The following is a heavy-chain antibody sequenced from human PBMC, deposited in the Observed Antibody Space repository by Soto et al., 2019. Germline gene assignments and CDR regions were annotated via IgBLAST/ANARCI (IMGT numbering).Heavy chain of an antibody. Sequence: GGSLRLSCVASGFTFSSFEMNWIRQAPGKGPEWIAVINPSGRTISYADSVKGRFTISRDNSNNTLYLEMNSLRTEDTAVYYCAKQLRGSGWYPLDSWGQGTPVTVSS. V-gene: IGHV3-48*03. CDR1: GFTFSSFE. CDR3: AKQLRGSGWYPLDS. CDR2: INPSGRTI. D-gene: IGHD6-19*01. J-gene: IGHJ4*02.